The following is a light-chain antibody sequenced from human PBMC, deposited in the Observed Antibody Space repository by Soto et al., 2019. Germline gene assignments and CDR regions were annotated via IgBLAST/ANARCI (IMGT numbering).Light chain of an antibody. Sequence: QSVLTQPPSASGSPGQSVTISCTGTSSDVGAYNYVSWYQQHPGKAPKLMIYEVNKRPSGVPDRFSGSKSGNTASLTVSGLQAEDEADYFCSSYAGSNPVVFGGGTQLTVL. CDR1: SSDVGAYNY. J-gene: IGLJ2*01. CDR2: EVN. V-gene: IGLV2-8*01. CDR3: SSYAGSNPVV.